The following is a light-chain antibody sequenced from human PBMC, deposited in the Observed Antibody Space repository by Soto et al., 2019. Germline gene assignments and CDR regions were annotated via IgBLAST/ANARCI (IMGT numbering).Light chain of an antibody. CDR3: QQRQYWPPIT. J-gene: IGKJ5*01. CDR1: QTISSW. CDR2: KAS. V-gene: IGKV1-5*03. Sequence: DIQMTQSPSTLSGSVGDRVTITCRASQTISSWLGWYQQKPGKAPKLLIYKASTLKSGVPSRFSGSGSGTEFTLTISSLEPEDFAIYYCQQRQYWPPITFGQGTRLE.